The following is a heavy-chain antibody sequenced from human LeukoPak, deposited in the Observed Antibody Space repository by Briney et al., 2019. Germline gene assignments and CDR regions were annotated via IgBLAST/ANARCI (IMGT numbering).Heavy chain of an antibody. D-gene: IGHD3-3*01. Sequence: GGSLRLSCAASGFTFSSYAMHWVRQAPGKGLEWVAVISYDGSNKYYADSVKGRFTISRDNSKNTLYLQMNSLRAEDTAVYYCARDRGFLEWPNLWYGMDVWGQGTTVTVSS. CDR1: GFTFSSYA. J-gene: IGHJ6*02. CDR3: ARDRGFLEWPNLWYGMDV. CDR2: ISYDGSNK. V-gene: IGHV3-30-3*01.